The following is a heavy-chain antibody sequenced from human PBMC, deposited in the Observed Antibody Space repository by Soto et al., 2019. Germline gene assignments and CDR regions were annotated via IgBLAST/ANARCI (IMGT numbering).Heavy chain of an antibody. V-gene: IGHV4-59*08. Sequence: QVQLQESGPGLVKPSETLSLTCTVSGGSISSYYWSWIRQPPGKGLEWIGYIYYSGSTNYNPSLKSRVTISVDTSKNQFSLKLSSVTAADTAVYYCARLYGGTFDYWGQGTLVTVSS. CDR2: IYYSGST. J-gene: IGHJ4*02. CDR1: GGSISSYY. D-gene: IGHD2-15*01. CDR3: ARLYGGTFDY.